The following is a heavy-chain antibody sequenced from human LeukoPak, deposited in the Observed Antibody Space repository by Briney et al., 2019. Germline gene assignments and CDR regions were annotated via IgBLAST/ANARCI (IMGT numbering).Heavy chain of an antibody. Sequence: GGSLRLSCAASGFTFSSYSMNWVRQAPGKGLEWVSSISSSRSYIYYADSVKGRFTISRDNATNSLYLQMNSLRAEDTAVYYCARGFTSYDILTGYYLSWFDPWGQGTLVTVSS. J-gene: IGHJ5*02. V-gene: IGHV3-21*01. CDR1: GFTFSSYS. CDR3: ARGFTSYDILTGYYLSWFDP. D-gene: IGHD3-9*01. CDR2: ISSSRSYI.